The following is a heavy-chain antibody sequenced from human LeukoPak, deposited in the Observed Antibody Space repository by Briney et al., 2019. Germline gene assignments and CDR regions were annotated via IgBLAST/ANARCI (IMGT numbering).Heavy chain of an antibody. CDR3: AKDLRYFDWLYEFDY. CDR1: GFTFSSYA. CDR2: INGSGGST. J-gene: IGHJ4*02. V-gene: IGHV3-23*01. Sequence: GGSLGLSCAAPGFTFSSYAMSWVRQAPGKGLEWVSAINGSGGSTYYADSVKGRFTISRDNSKNTLYLQMNSLRAEDTAVYYCAKDLRYFDWLYEFDYWGQGTLVTVSS. D-gene: IGHD3-9*01.